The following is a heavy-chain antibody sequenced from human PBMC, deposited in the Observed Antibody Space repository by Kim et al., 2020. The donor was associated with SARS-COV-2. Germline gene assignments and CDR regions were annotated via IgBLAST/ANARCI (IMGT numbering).Heavy chain of an antibody. CDR3: AKERDDPSDYDILTGYYPPTAPRLYYYYYGMDV. J-gene: IGHJ6*02. V-gene: IGHV3-23*01. CDR1: GFTFSSYA. D-gene: IGHD3-9*01. CDR2: ISGSGGST. Sequence: LSLTCAASGFTFSSYAMSWVRQAPGKGLEWVSAISGSGGSTYYADSVKGRFTISRDNSKNTLYLQMNSLRAEDTAVYYCAKERDDPSDYDILTGYYPPTAPRLYYYYYGMDVWGQGTTVTVSS.